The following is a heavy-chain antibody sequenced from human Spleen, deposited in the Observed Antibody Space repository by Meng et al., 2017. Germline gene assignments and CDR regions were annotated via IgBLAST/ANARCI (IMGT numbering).Heavy chain of an antibody. Sequence: SLKISCAASGFTFDDYAMHWVRQAPGKGLEWVSGISWNSGSIGYADSVKGRFTISRDNAKNSLYLQMSSLRAEDTAIYYCVRDLGADHVDSHANYWGQGTLVTVSS. CDR3: VRDLGADHVDSHANY. CDR2: ISWNSGSI. D-gene: IGHD3-16*01. CDR1: GFTFDDYA. V-gene: IGHV3-9*01. J-gene: IGHJ4*02.